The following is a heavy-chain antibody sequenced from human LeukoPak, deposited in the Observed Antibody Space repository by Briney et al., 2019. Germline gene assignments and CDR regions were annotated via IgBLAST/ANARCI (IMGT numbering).Heavy chain of an antibody. V-gene: IGHV3-33*01. D-gene: IGHD3-22*01. CDR3: AVAYSSSGYYPVDY. Sequence: GRSLRLSCAASGFTFSSYGMHWVRQAPGKGLEWVAVIWYDGSNKYYADSVKGRFTISRDNSKNTLYLQMNSLRAEDTAVYYCAVAYSSSGYYPVDYWGQGTLVTVSS. CDR1: GFTFSSYG. CDR2: IWYDGSNK. J-gene: IGHJ4*02.